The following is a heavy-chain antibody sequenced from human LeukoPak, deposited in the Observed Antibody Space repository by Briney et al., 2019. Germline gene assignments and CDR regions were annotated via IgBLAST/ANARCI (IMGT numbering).Heavy chain of an antibody. V-gene: IGHV1-69*13. CDR2: IIPIFGTA. CDR1: GGTFSSYA. Sequence: ASVKVSCKASGGTFSSYAISWVRQAPGQGLEWMGGIIPIFGTANYAQKFQGRATITADESTSTAYMELSSLRSEDTAVYYCARGYYDFWSGYLLFFDYWGQGTLVTVSS. CDR3: ARGYYDFWSGYLLFFDY. J-gene: IGHJ4*02. D-gene: IGHD3-3*01.